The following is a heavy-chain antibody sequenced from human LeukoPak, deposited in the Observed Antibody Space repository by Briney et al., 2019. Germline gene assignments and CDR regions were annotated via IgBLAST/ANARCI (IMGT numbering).Heavy chain of an antibody. CDR3: ARDTGTGWFDP. Sequence: GGSLRLSCAASGFTFSSYSMSWIRQAPGKGLEWVSYISSSGSTIYYADSVKGRFTISRDNAKNSLYLQMNSLRAEDTAVYYCARDTGTGWFDPWGQGTLVTVSS. D-gene: IGHD1-1*01. CDR2: ISSSGSTI. CDR1: GFTFSSYS. V-gene: IGHV3-48*04. J-gene: IGHJ5*02.